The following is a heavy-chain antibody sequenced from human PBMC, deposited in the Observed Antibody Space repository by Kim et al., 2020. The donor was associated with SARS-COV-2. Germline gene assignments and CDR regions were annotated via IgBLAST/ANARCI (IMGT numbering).Heavy chain of an antibody. D-gene: IGHD4-17*01. J-gene: IGHJ4*02. Sequence: GGSLRLSCAASGFTFSSYAMSWVRQAPGKGLEWVSAISGSGGSTYYADSVKGRFTISRDNSKNTLYLQMNSLRAEDTAVYYCAKISRLTTDLYYFDYWGQGTLVTVSS. CDR3: AKISRLTTDLYYFDY. V-gene: IGHV3-23*01. CDR1: GFTFSSYA. CDR2: ISGSGGST.